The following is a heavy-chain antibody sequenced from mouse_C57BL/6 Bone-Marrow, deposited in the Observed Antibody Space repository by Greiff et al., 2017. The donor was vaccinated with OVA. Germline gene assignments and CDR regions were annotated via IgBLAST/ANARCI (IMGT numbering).Heavy chain of an antibody. D-gene: IGHD4-1*01. CDR2: INPGSGGT. CDR1: GYAFTNYL. CDR3: ARLGRGAY. V-gene: IGHV1-54*01. J-gene: IGHJ3*01. Sequence: VMLVESGAELVRPGTSVKVSCKASGYAFTNYLIEWVKQRPGQGLEWIGVINPGSGGTNYNEKFKGKATLTADKSSSTAYMQLSSLTSEDSAVYFCARLGRGAYWGQGTLVTVSA.